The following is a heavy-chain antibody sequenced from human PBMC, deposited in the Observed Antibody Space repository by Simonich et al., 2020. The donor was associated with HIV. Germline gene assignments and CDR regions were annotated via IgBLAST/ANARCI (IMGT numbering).Heavy chain of an antibody. CDR2: IYYSGST. Sequence: QVQLQESGPGLGKPPETLSLTCAVSGYSISSGYYWGWIRQPPGKGREWIGYIYYSGSTNYNPSIKGRVTISVDTSKNKVSLKLSSVTAADPAIYYCARGRPPGFSNGWYHFDFWGQGTLVTVSP. V-gene: IGHV4-38-2*01. D-gene: IGHD6-19*01. CDR3: ARGRPPGFSNGWYHFDF. CDR1: GYSISSGYY. J-gene: IGHJ4*02.